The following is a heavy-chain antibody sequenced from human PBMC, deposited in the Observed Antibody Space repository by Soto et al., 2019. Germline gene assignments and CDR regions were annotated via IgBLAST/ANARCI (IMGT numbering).Heavy chain of an antibody. V-gene: IGHV3-23*01. CDR2: ISGSGGST. CDR3: AKHRNWNYYGMDV. D-gene: IGHD1-1*01. J-gene: IGHJ6*02. Sequence: PGGSLRLSCAASGFTFSSYAMSWVRQVPGKGLEWVSAISGSGGSTYYADSVKGRFTISRDNSKNTLYLQMNSLRAEDTAVYYCAKHRNWNYYGMDVWGQGTTVTVSS. CDR1: GFTFSSYA.